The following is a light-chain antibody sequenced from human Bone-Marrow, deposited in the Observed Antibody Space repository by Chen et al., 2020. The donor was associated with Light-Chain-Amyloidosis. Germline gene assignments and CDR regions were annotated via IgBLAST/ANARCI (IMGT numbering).Light chain of an antibody. V-gene: IGLV3-25*03. J-gene: IGLJ2*01. CDR3: QSADSSGTYEVI. CDR1: DLPTKD. Sequence: SHELPQPPSVSVSPGQTARITCSGDDLPTKDAYCYQQMPGQAPVLVIHRDTERPSGISERFSGSSSGTTATLTISGVQAEDEADYHCQSADSSGTYEVIFGGGTKLTVL. CDR2: RDT.